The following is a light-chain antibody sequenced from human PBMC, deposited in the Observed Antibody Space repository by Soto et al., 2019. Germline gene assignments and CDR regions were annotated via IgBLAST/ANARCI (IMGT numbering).Light chain of an antibody. CDR1: SSDVGGYNY. CDR2: EVS. V-gene: IGLV2-14*01. J-gene: IGLJ3*02. Sequence: QSALTQPASVSGSPGQSITISCTGTSSDVGGYNYVSWYQQHPAKAPKLMIYEVSNRPSGVSKRFSGSKSGNTASLTISGLQAEDEADYYCSSYTSSSTRVFGGGTKLTVL. CDR3: SSYTSSSTRV.